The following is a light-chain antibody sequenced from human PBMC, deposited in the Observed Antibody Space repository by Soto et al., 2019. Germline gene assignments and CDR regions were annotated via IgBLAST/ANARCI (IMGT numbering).Light chain of an antibody. Sequence: QTVVTQEPSFSVSPGGTVTLTCALSSGSVSASHFRTWFQQIPGQAPRTLIYNTNIRSSGVPDRFSGSSLGNKAALIITGAQADDECDYYCVLYMGSGIWVFGGGTKLTVL. CDR3: VLYMGSGIWV. CDR2: NTN. CDR1: SGSVSASHF. J-gene: IGLJ3*02. V-gene: IGLV8-61*01.